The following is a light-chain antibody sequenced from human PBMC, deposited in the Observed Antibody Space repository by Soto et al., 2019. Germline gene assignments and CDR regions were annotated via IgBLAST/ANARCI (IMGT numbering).Light chain of an antibody. V-gene: IGLV1-40*01. J-gene: IGLJ1*01. CDR1: SSNIGAGYD. CDR2: GNS. Sequence: QSVLTQLPSVSGAPRRRVTISCTGRSSNIGAGYDVHWYQQLPGTAPKLLIYGNSNRPSGVPDRFSGSKSGTSASLAITGLQAEDEADYYCQSYDSSLSGSYVFGTGTKVTVL. CDR3: QSYDSSLSGSYV.